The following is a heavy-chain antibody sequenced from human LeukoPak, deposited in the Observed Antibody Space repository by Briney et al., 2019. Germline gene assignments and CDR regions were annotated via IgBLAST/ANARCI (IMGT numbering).Heavy chain of an antibody. CDR1: GGSISSSSYY. J-gene: IGHJ6*03. CDR2: IYYSGST. V-gene: IGHV4-39*07. D-gene: IGHD5-18*01. CDR3: ARGQAGYSYYYYYYMDV. Sequence: SETLSLTCTVSGGSISSSSYYWGWIRQPPGKGLEWIVSIYYSGSTYYNPSLKSRVTISVDTSKNQFSLKLSSVTAADTAVYYCARGQAGYSYYYYYYMDVWGKGTTVTVSS.